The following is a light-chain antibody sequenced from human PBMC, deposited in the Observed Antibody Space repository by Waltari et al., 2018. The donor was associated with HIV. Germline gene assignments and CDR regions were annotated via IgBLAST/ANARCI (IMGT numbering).Light chain of an antibody. CDR2: ATS. CDR1: QHIGFN. CDR3: QQSHGLPYT. J-gene: IGKJ2*01. Sequence: DIQMNQSPTSLSASVADKVTINCRASQHIGFNVNWYQYKTGRAPRLLIAATSNLQSGVPSRFSGSGFGTHFSLTISGPRSDDFAQYFCQQSHGLPYTFGQGTRLEI. V-gene: IGKV1-39*01.